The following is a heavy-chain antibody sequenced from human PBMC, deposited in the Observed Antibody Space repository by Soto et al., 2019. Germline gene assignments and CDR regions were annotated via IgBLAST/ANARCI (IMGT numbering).Heavy chain of an antibody. D-gene: IGHD6-6*01. Sequence: ASVKVSCKASGYSFTAFHMHWVRQAPGLGLQWMGIINPNLGHSNTAQRFQGRVAMTWDTSTNTVYMELSSLRSDGTAVYYCARAPYSTSSFFFDHWGQGTPVTVSS. V-gene: IGHV1-46*01. J-gene: IGHJ4*02. CDR2: INPNLGHS. CDR3: ARAPYSTSSFFFDH. CDR1: GYSFTAFH.